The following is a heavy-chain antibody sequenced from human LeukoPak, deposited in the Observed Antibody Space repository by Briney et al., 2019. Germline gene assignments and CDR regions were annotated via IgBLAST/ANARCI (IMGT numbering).Heavy chain of an antibody. J-gene: IGHJ4*02. V-gene: IGHV3-30-3*01. D-gene: IGHD2-2*02. CDR3: ARDKDSVFTYTGYVDY. CDR1: GFTFSSYA. CDR2: ISYDGSNK. Sequence: PGGSLRLSCAASGFTFSSYAMHWVRQAPGKGLEWVAVISYDGSNKYYADSVKGRFTISRDNSKNTLYLQMNSLRAEDTVVYYCARDKDSVFTYTGYVDYWGQGTLVTVSS.